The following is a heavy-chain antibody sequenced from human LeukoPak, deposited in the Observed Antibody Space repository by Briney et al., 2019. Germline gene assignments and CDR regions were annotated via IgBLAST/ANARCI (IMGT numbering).Heavy chain of an antibody. CDR3: ARTYSSGWYGRPPHYYFDY. J-gene: IGHJ4*02. CDR2: IRYDGSNK. CDR1: GFTFSSYG. D-gene: IGHD6-19*01. Sequence: PGGSLRLSCAASGFTFSSYGMHWVRQAPGKGLEWVAFIRYDGSNKYYADSVKGRFTISRDNSKNTLYLQMNSLRAEDTAVYYCARTYSSGWYGRPPHYYFDYWGQGTLVTVSS. V-gene: IGHV3-30*02.